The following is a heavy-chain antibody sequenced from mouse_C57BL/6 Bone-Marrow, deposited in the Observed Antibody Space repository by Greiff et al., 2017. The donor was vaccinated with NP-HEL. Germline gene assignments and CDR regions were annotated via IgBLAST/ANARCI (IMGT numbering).Heavy chain of an antibody. CDR2: IHPNSGST. J-gene: IGHJ2*01. V-gene: IGHV1-64*01. CDR3: ARDPYFDY. CDR1: GYTFTSYW. Sequence: VKLQQSGAELVKPGASVTLSCKASGYTFTSYWMHWVKQRPGQGLAWIGMIHPNSGSTNYNAKFQSTAKLTVDKSSSTAYMQLSSLTSEDAAVYYCARDPYFDYWGQGTTLTVSS.